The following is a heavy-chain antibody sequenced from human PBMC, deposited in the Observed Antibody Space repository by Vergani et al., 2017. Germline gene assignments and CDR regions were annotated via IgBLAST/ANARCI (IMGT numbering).Heavy chain of an antibody. V-gene: IGHV3-15*07. CDR1: GFSFRHAW. Sequence: EVQLVESGGGIVKPGGSLRLSCVASGFSFRHAWMNWVRRTPGKGLLCVGRIKSTFDRGTTDYAAAVKGRFTISRDDSKNTLFLQMNGLKTEDIGVYYCTTDHRYGGDGSCYWLRDHHYYGMDVWGQGTTVTVSS. D-gene: IGHD2-21*01. J-gene: IGHJ6*02. CDR2: IKSTFDRGTT. CDR3: TTDHRYGGDGSCYWLRDHHYYGMDV.